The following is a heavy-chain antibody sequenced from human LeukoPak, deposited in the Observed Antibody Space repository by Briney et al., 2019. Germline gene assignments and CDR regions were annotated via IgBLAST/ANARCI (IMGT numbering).Heavy chain of an antibody. D-gene: IGHD4-23*01. CDR2: FNTGNSNT. CDR3: ARIYGGNSGWDY. Sequence: ASVKVSCKASGYTFTYYAIRWVRQAPGQRLEWMGWFNTGNSNTKYSRKFQDRVTITRDTSANTAYMELSSLRSEDTAVYYCARIYGGNSGWDYWGRGTLVTVSS. V-gene: IGHV1-3*04. J-gene: IGHJ4*01. CDR1: GYTFTYYA.